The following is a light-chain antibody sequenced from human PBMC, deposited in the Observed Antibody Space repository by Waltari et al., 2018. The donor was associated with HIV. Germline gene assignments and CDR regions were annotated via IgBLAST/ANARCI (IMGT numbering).Light chain of an antibody. Sequence: SALTQPASVSASPGPSIPIYSTGTSSDGGSYNIQSCYQQHPGTAPTLMFKEGSKRPAGVSKRSAGSKSGSTAFLTISVHQAEDEAGYYCCSDAGSSPVLFGGGTKLTVL. V-gene: IGLV2-23*01. CDR3: CSDAGSSPVL. CDR1: SSDGGSYNI. J-gene: IGLJ2*01. CDR2: EGS.